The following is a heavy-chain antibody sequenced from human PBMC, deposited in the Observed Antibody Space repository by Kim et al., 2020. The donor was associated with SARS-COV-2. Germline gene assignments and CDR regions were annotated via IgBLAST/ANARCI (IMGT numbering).Heavy chain of an antibody. V-gene: IGHV3-74*01. Sequence: GGSLRLSCAASGFTFRSHWMHWVRQAPGKGLVWVSRINSDGTSTSYADSVKGRLTISRNNAKNTLFLEMNSLRAEDTAVYYSARDRENYYGSGKDGFDIWGQGTMVTVSS. CDR2: INSDGTST. CDR3: ARDRENYYGSGKDGFDI. J-gene: IGHJ3*02. CDR1: GFTFRSHW. D-gene: IGHD3-10*01.